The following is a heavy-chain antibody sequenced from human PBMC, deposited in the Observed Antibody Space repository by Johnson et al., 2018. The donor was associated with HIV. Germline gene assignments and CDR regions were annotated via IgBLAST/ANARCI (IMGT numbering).Heavy chain of an antibody. J-gene: IGHJ3*02. D-gene: IGHD1-26*01. Sequence: QVQLVESGGGVVQPGRSLRLSCAASGFTFSSYAMHWVRQAPGKGLEWVAVISYDGSNKYYAGSVKGRFTISRDNSKNTLYLQMNSLRAEDTAVYYCARYGISFVGATTVKWAFDIWGQGTMVTVSS. CDR1: GFTFSSYA. CDR3: ARYGISFVGATTVKWAFDI. V-gene: IGHV3-30-3*01. CDR2: ISYDGSNK.